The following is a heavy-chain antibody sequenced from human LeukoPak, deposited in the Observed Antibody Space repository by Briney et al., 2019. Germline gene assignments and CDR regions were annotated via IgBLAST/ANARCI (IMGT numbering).Heavy chain of an antibody. V-gene: IGHV4-59*01. CDR2: ISYSGST. J-gene: IGHJ4*02. D-gene: IGHD6-19*01. CDR1: GDSISSYY. Sequence: SETLSLTCTVSGDSISSYYWSWIRQPPGKALEWIAYISYSGSTNYNPSLKSRVTMSVDTPKNQFSLNLSSVTAADTAVYYCARDPSGWHYFDYWGQGTLVTVSS. CDR3: ARDPSGWHYFDY.